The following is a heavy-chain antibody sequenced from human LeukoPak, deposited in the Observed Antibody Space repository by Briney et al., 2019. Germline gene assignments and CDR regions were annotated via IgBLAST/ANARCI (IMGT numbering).Heavy chain of an antibody. J-gene: IGHJ4*02. CDR3: ARLHSTAAAGTYDY. Sequence: PGGSLRLSCAASGFIFSDYYMTWIRQAPGKGLEWISYISGDSSYTRYADSVKGRFTVSRDNAKNSPYLQMNSLRAEDTAVYYCARLHSTAAAGTYDYWGQGTLVTVSS. CDR2: ISGDSSYT. CDR1: GFIFSDYY. D-gene: IGHD6-13*01. V-gene: IGHV3-11*06.